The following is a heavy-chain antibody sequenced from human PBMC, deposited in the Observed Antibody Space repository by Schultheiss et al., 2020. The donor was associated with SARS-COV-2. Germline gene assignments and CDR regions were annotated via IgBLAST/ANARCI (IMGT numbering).Heavy chain of an antibody. J-gene: IGHJ4*02. CDR2: ISYDGSNK. CDR1: GFTFSSYA. V-gene: IGHV3-30*04. Sequence: GGSLRLSCAASGFTFSSYAMHWVRQAPGKGLEWVAVISYDGSNKYYADSVKGRFTISRDNSKNTLYLQMNSLRAEDTAVYYCASGGVGRRGLYSSGWFYWGQGTLVTVSS. D-gene: IGHD6-19*01. CDR3: ASGGVGRRGLYSSGWFY.